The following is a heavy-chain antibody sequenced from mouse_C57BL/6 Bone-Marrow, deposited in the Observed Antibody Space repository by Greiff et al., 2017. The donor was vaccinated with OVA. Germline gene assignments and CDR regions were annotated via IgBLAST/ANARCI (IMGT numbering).Heavy chain of an antibody. D-gene: IGHD3-2*02. J-gene: IGHJ3*01. CDR1: GFNIKDDY. CDR3: TTTAQATAY. V-gene: IGHV14-4*01. Sequence: EVQRVESGAELVRPGASVKLSCTASGFNIKDDYMHWVKQRPEQGLEWIGWIDPENGDTESASKFKGKATITADTSSNTAYLQLSSLTSEDTAVYYCTTTAQATAYWGQGTLVTVSA. CDR2: IDPENGDT.